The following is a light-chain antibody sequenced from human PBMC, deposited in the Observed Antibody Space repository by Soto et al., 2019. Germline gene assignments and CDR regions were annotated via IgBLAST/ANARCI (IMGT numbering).Light chain of an antibody. Sequence: EVVLTQSPGTLSLSPGESATLSCRASQSVISNYLAWYQQKPGQAPRLLIYGVSTRATGIPYRFSGSGSGTDFSLTISRLEPEDFALYYCQQYFTSPLTFGGGTKVEIK. CDR1: QSVISNY. CDR3: QQYFTSPLT. V-gene: IGKV3-20*01. CDR2: GVS. J-gene: IGKJ4*01.